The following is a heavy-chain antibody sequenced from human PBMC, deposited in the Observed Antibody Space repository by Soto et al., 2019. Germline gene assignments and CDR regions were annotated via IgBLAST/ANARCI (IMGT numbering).Heavy chain of an antibody. V-gene: IGHV3-30-3*01. CDR3: ATRRSGSGYDLEQ. D-gene: IGHD3-3*01. CDR2: VSVDGSLE. J-gene: IGHJ4*02. CDR1: GFTFSTYA. Sequence: QVQLVESGGGVVQPGGSLRLSCVASGFTFSTYAIHWVRQAPGKGLEWVALVSVDGSLEYYADSVKGRSTVSRDNSKSKLYFQMNIPVPKDTGFYHFATRRSGSGYDLEQWRQGTLVTVSS.